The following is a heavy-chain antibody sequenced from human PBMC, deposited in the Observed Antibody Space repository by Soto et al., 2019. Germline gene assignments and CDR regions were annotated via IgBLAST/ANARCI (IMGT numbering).Heavy chain of an antibody. Sequence: QPGGSLRLSCAASGFTFITYWMSWVRQAPGKGLEWVANIKQDGSEQFYVDSVKGRFTISRDNSKNTLYLQMNSLRAEDTAVYYCARDSSFHYFDYWGQGTLVTVSS. CDR3: ARDSSFHYFDY. V-gene: IGHV3-7*01. CDR1: GFTFITYW. J-gene: IGHJ4*02. CDR2: IKQDGSEQ.